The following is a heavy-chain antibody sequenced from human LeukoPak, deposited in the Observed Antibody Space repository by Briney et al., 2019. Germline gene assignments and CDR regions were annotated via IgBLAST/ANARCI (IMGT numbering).Heavy chain of an antibody. D-gene: IGHD5-18*01. J-gene: IGHJ4*02. V-gene: IGHV5-51*01. CDR2: IYPGDSDT. CDR3: ARIEEVTQIDY. Sequence: GESLKISCKGSGYSFTNYWIGWVRQMPGKGLELMGIIYPGDSDTRYSPSFQGQVTISADKAISTAYLQWSSLKASDTAMYYCARIEEVTQIDYWGQGTLVTVSS. CDR1: GYSFTNYW.